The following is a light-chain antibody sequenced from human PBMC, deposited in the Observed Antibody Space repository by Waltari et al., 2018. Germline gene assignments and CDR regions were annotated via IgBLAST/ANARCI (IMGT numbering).Light chain of an antibody. V-gene: IGLV3-19*01. Sequence: SSELTQDPAVSVALGQTVRFTCQGESLNSYYASWYQQRAGQATLLGIYGKNKRPPGVPDRFAGSSLGDTSSLTITAARAEDDADYYCSSRDIRGIQLLFGGGTKLTVL. CDR3: SSRDIRGIQLL. CDR1: SLNSYY. J-gene: IGLJ3*02. CDR2: GKN.